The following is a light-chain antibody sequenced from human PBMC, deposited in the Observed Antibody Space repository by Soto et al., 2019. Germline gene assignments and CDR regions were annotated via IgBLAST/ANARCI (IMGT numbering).Light chain of an antibody. CDR2: EVS. Sequence: QSALTQPASVSGSPGQSITISCTGTSSDVGGYNYVSWCQQHAGKAPKLMIYEVSSRPPGVSNRFSGSKSGNTASLTISGLQSEDEADYYCSSYTTSGTLVFGGGTKLTVL. J-gene: IGLJ3*02. CDR1: SSDVGGYNY. V-gene: IGLV2-14*01. CDR3: SSYTTSGTLV.